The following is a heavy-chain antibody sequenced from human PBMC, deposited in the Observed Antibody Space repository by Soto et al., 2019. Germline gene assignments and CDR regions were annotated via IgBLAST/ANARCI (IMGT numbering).Heavy chain of an antibody. CDR3: AKDLLPNTVTTCGS. Sequence: QVPLVESGGGAVQPGRSLRLSCAASGFTFDSHGMHWVRQAPGKGLEWVAVISSDGNNKYYADSVKGRFNISRDNFNNILYLQMSSLRAEDTAVYYCAKDLLPNTVTTCGSWGQGTLVTVSS. D-gene: IGHD4-17*01. V-gene: IGHV3-30*18. CDR2: ISSDGNNK. CDR1: GFTFDSHG. J-gene: IGHJ5*02.